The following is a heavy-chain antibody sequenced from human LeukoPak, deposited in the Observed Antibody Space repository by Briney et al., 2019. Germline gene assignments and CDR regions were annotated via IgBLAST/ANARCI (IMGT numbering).Heavy chain of an antibody. CDR2: ISAYNGNT. D-gene: IGHD6-13*01. V-gene: IGHV1-18*01. CDR3: ARTLIAAAEYFDY. J-gene: IGHJ4*02. Sequence: ASVKVSCKASGYTFTSYDISWVQQAPGQGLEWMGWISAYNGNTNYAQNLQGRVTMTTDTSTSTAYMELRSLRSNDTAVYYCARTLIAAAEYFDYWGQGTLVTVSS. CDR1: GYTFTSYD.